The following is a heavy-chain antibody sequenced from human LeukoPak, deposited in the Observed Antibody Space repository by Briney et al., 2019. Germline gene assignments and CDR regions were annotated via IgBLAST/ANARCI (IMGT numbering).Heavy chain of an antibody. J-gene: IGHJ6*04. Sequence: GESLRLSCAASGFTFSSYAMSWVRQAPGKGLEWVSSVSGNGGSTYYADSVKGRFTISRDNAKNSLYLQMNSLRAEDTAVYYCAELGITMIGGVWGKGTTVTISS. D-gene: IGHD3-10*02. CDR3: AELGITMIGGV. V-gene: IGHV3-23*01. CDR2: VSGNGGST. CDR1: GFTFSSYA.